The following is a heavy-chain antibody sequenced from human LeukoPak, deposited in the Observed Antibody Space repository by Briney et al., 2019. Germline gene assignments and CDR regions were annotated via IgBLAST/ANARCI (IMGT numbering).Heavy chain of an antibody. J-gene: IGHJ4*02. D-gene: IGHD3-22*01. CDR2: ISSSGRNDK. CDR1: GFTFSTYP. CDR3: ARVRESSGYFWILGYDY. Sequence: PGGSLRLSCAASGFTFSTYPMHWVRQAPGKGLEWVAVISSSGRNDKYYADSVKGRFTISRDNSKSTVYLQMNSLRAEDTALYYCARVRESSGYFWILGYDYWGQGTLVTVSS. V-gene: IGHV3-30*04.